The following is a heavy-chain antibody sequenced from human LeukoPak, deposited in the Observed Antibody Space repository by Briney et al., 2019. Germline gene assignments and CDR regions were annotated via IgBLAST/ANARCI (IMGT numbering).Heavy chain of an antibody. D-gene: IGHD4-11*01. V-gene: IGHV4-39*07. CDR1: GGSISSSNFY. CDR3: ARGGAYSKYFLYYYYYYVDV. CDR2: IYHSGST. J-gene: IGHJ6*03. Sequence: SETLSLTCTVSGGSISSSNFYWGWIRQPPGKGLEWIGSIYHSGSTNYNPSLKSRVTISVDTSKNQFSLKLSSVTAADTAVYYCARGGAYSKYFLYYYYYYVDVWGKGTTVTVSS.